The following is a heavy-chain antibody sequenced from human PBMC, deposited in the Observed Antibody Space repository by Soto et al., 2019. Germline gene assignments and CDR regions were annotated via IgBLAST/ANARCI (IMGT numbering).Heavy chain of an antibody. D-gene: IGHD2-2*01. CDR1: GGSISSGGYS. CDR3: ARVLTSTIDY. Sequence: SETLSLTCAVSGGSISSGGYSWSWIRQPPGKGLEWIGYIYHSGSTYYNPSLKSRVTISVDRSKNQFSLKLSSVTAADTAVYYCARVLTSTIDYWGQGTLVTVSS. V-gene: IGHV4-30-2*01. J-gene: IGHJ4*02. CDR2: IYHSGST.